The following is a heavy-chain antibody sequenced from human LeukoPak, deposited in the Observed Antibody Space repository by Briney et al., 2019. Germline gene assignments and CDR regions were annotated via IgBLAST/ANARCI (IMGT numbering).Heavy chain of an antibody. Sequence: GGSLRLSCEASGFSFSSYSMNWVRQAPGKGLEWVSSISISSSYIFYADSVKGRFTISRDNAKNSLYMQMNSLRAEDTAVYYCARERYDYVWGSYRYFDYWGQGTLVTVSS. CDR3: ARERYDYVWGSYRYFDY. J-gene: IGHJ4*02. CDR1: GFSFSSYS. D-gene: IGHD3-16*02. CDR2: ISISSSYI. V-gene: IGHV3-21*06.